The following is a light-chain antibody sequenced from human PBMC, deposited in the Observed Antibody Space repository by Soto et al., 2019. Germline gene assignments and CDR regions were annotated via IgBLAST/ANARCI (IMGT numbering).Light chain of an antibody. CDR1: QRVSARY. CDR2: GAS. Sequence: IVLTQSPGTLSLSPGDRATLSCRSSQRVSARYLAWYHQKPGQAPRLLVFGASDRATGIPDRFSGSGSGTDFTLTIDRLEPEDFAMYYCQQYSDSPPTFGQGTKVDIK. J-gene: IGKJ1*01. V-gene: IGKV3-20*01. CDR3: QQYSDSPPT.